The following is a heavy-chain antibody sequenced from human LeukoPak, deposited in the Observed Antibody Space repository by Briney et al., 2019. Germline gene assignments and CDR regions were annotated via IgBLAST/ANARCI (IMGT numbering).Heavy chain of an antibody. V-gene: IGHV3-23*01. CDR3: ARHFSSAWFGY. J-gene: IGHJ4*02. CDR2: ISGSGGST. D-gene: IGHD2-2*01. CDR1: GFTFSSYA. Sequence: GGSLRLSCAASGFTFSSYAMSWVRQAPGKGLEWVSAISGSGGSTYYADSVKGRFTISRDNSKNTLYLQMNSLRAEDTAVYYCARHFSSAWFGYWGQGTLVTVSS.